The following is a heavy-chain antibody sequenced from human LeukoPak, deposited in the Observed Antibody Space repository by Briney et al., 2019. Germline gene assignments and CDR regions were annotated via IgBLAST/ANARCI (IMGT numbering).Heavy chain of an antibody. CDR3: ARGRGWDIAVAGYFDY. V-gene: IGHV3-48*03. Sequence: GGSLRLSCAASGFTFSSYEMNWVRQAPGKGLEWVSYISSSGSTIYYADSVKGRFTISRDNAKNSLYLQMNSLRAVDTAVYYCARGRGWDIAVAGYFDYWGQGTLVTVSS. J-gene: IGHJ4*02. CDR2: ISSSGSTI. D-gene: IGHD6-19*01. CDR1: GFTFSSYE.